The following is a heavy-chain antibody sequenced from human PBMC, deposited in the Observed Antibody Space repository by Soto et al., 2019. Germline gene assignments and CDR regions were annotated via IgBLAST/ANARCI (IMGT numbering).Heavy chain of an antibody. V-gene: IGHV4-34*01. D-gene: IGHD3-22*01. Sequence: WETLSLTCAVYGGSFSGHSWTWIRQSTGKGLECIRGINHSGRVNYSPSRKSRVTISLDTCNNQCSLTLSAVTAADTAMYYCSTRAYDTNGYYRFDPWGQGTLVTVSS. CDR1: GGSFSGHS. J-gene: IGHJ5*01. CDR2: INHSGRV. CDR3: STRAYDTNGYYRFDP.